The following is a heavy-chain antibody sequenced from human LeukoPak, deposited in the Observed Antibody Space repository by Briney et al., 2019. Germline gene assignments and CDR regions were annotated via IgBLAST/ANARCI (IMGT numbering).Heavy chain of an antibody. CDR2: ISHDGGTK. CDR1: GFTFSNYP. V-gene: IGHV3-30*04. CDR3: AKDQDYYFDY. J-gene: IGHJ4*02. Sequence: PGGSLRLSCAASGFTFSNYPLHWVRQAPGKGLEWVTVISHDGGTKYYADSVKGRFTISRDDSKNTLYLQMNSLRAEDTAVYYCAKDQDYYFDYWGQGTLVTVSS.